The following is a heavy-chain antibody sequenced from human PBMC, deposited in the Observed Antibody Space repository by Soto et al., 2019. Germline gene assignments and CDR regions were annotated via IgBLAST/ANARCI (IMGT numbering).Heavy chain of an antibody. CDR1: GFTFSSYA. CDR3: XXGQRVGYXSGGSCYANLDY. D-gene: IGHD2-15*01. CDR2: ISYDGSNK. J-gene: IGHJ4*02. Sequence: QVQLVESGGGVVQPGRSLRLSCAASGFTFSSYAMHWVRQAPGKGLEWVAVISYDGSNKYYADSVKGRFTISRDXSKXXXXXXXXXXXXXXXXXXXXXXGQRVGYXSGGSCYANLDYWGQGTLVTVSS. V-gene: IGHV3-30-3*01.